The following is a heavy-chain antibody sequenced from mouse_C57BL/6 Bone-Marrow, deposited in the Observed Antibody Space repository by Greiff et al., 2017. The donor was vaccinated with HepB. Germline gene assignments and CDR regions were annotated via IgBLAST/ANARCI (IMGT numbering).Heavy chain of an antibody. Sequence: EVMLVESGGGLVQPGGSLKLSCAASGFTFSDYGMAWVRQAPRKGPEWVAFISNLAYSIYYADTVTGRFTISRENAKNTLYLEMSSLRSEDTAMYYCARLFSYYAMDYWGQGTSVTVSS. CDR1: GFTFSDYG. J-gene: IGHJ4*01. CDR3: ARLFSYYAMDY. CDR2: ISNLAYSI. V-gene: IGHV5-15*01.